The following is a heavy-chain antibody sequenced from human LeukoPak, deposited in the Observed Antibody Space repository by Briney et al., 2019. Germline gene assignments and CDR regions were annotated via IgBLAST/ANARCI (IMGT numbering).Heavy chain of an antibody. J-gene: IGHJ5*02. CDR2: IYYSGCT. V-gene: IGHV4-59*01. D-gene: IGHD4-23*01. CDR3: ARDYGGNSGGWFDP. CDR1: GGSISSYY. Sequence: PSETLSLTCTVSGGSISSYYWSWIRQPPGKGLEWIGYIYYSGCTNYNPSLKSRVTISVDTSKNQFSLKLSSVTAADTAVYYCARDYGGNSGGWFDPWGQGTLVTVSS.